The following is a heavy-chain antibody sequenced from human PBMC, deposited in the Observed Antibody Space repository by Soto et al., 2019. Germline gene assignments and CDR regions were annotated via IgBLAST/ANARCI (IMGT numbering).Heavy chain of an antibody. D-gene: IGHD3-10*01. V-gene: IGHV4-59*01. CDR3: ARVWGGAFDF. Sequence: PSETLSLTCTVSGGSXSSSFWSWIRQPPGKGLEWIGYIYYGGSTNYNPSLKSRVTISVDTSKNQFSLKLGSVTAADTAVYYCARVWGGAFDFWGQGTMVTVSS. CDR2: IYYGGST. CDR1: GGSXSSSF. J-gene: IGHJ3*01.